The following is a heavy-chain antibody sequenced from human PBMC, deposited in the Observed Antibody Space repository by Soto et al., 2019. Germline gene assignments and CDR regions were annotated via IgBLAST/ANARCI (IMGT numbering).Heavy chain of an antibody. CDR2: INPSGSVT. Sequence: QVQLVQSGAEVQKPGASVKVSCKASGYTFTNYFLHWVRQAPGQGLEWMGIINPSGSVTRYGHKLQGRISMTRDTSTSTVYMELSSLMSEDTAVYYCAGGYDIDGLPPEKHSPYYFYDGLDFW. D-gene: IGHD3-9*01. CDR1: GYTFTNYF. J-gene: IGHJ6*01. CDR3: AGGYDIDGLPPEKHSPYYFYDGLDF. V-gene: IGHV1-46*04.